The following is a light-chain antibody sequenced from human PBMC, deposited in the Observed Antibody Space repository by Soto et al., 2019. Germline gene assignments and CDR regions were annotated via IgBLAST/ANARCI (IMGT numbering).Light chain of an antibody. CDR3: MQALQTPRT. CDR2: MGS. J-gene: IGKJ1*01. Sequence: DIVMTQFPLSLPVIPGEAASISCMSGQSLLHKNGNNYFNWYVHKPGQSPQLLIYMGSKRASGVADRFSGSGSGTIFTLKISSVEAEDVRIYYCMQALQTPRTFGQGTKVDIK. CDR1: QSLLHKNGNNY. V-gene: IGKV2-28*01.